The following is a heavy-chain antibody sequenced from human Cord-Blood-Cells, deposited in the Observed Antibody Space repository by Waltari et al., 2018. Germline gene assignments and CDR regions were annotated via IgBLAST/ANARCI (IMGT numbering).Heavy chain of an antibody. D-gene: IGHD2-15*01. CDR2: IIPIFGTA. CDR3: ARDRGDIVVVVADLPTYSQNWYFDL. J-gene: IGHJ2*01. Sequence: QVQLVQSGAEVKKPGSSVKVSCKASGGTFSSYAISWVRQAPGQGLEWMGGIIPIFGTANYAQKFQGRGTITADESTSTAYMELSSLRSEDTAVYYCARDRGDIVVVVADLPTYSQNWYFDLWGRGTLVTVSS. V-gene: IGHV1-69*01. CDR1: GGTFSSYA.